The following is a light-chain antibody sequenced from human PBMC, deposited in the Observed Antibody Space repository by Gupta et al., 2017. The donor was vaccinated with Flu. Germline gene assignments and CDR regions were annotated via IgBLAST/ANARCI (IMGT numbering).Light chain of an antibody. V-gene: IGKV1-5*03. Sequence: DIQMTQSPSTLSASVGDRVTITCRASQSISSWLAWYQQKPGKAPKVLIYKASSLQSGVPSRFSGSGSGTEFTLTISSLQPDEFVTYYCQQENSSSGTFGQGTKVEIK. CDR2: KAS. CDR3: QQENSSSGT. CDR1: QSISSW. J-gene: IGKJ1*01.